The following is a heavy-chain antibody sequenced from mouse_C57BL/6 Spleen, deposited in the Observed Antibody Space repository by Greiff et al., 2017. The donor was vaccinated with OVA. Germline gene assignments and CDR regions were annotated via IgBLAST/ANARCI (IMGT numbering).Heavy chain of an antibody. V-gene: IGHV1-55*01. CDR3: ARSPSYYSNYGFAY. Sequence: QVQLQQPGAELVKPGASVKMSCEASGYTFTSYWITWVKQRPGQGLEWIGDIYPGSGSTNYNEKFKSKATLTVDTSSSTAYMQLSSLTSEDSAVYYCARSPSYYSNYGFAYWGQGTLVTVSA. CDR1: GYTFTSYW. D-gene: IGHD2-5*01. CDR2: IYPGSGST. J-gene: IGHJ3*01.